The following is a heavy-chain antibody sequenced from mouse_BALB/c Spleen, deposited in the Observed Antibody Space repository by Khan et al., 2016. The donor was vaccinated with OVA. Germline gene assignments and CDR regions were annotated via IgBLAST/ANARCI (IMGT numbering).Heavy chain of an antibody. V-gene: IGHV1S137*01. CDR1: GYTFTDFT. CDR2: ISTFYGDA. CDR3: GRGGGGDRFLY. J-gene: IGHJ3*01. Sequence: QVQLKESGAELVRPGVSVKISCKGSGYTFTDFTMHWVKQSHAVSLEWIGVISTFYGDADYNQKFKGKATMTVDKSSNTAYLDLARLTSEDSSIISCGRGGGGDRFLYWGQGTLVTVAA.